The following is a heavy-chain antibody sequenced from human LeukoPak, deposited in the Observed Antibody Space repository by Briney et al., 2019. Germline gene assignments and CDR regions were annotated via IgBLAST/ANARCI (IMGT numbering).Heavy chain of an antibody. Sequence: GGTLRLSCVASGLSFNVYAMKCVPEAPGKGRECVSLIIGSSGAAFYSAAVKGRSTISRDKSNSTLYLQMNSLRAEDTAVYYCAKGAYDYIEIAYFDYWGQGSLVTVSS. CDR1: GLSFNVYA. CDR3: AKGAYDYIEIAYFDY. V-gene: IGHV3-23*01. CDR2: IIGSSGAA. J-gene: IGHJ4*02. D-gene: IGHD5-12*01.